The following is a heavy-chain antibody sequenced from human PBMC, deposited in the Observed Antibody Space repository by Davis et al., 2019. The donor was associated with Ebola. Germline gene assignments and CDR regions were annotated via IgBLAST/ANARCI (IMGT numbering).Heavy chain of an antibody. CDR1: GFTSSSSW. D-gene: IGHD5-12*01. Sequence: PGGSLRLSCAASGFTSSSSWMSWVRQAPGGGLEWVAGISATGADIKYADSVRGRFSISRDDSKNTLYLQMDSLRDEDTALYYCARGVVATIEAYFDYWGQGTLVTVS. CDR3: ARGVVATIEAYFDY. CDR2: ISATGADI. V-gene: IGHV3-23*01. J-gene: IGHJ4*02.